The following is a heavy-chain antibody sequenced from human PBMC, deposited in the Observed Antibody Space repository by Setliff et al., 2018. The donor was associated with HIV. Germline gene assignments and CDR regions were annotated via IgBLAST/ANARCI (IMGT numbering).Heavy chain of an antibody. J-gene: IGHJ6*02. V-gene: IGHV4-59*12. CDR2: IYHSGNT. CDR3: ARDPGYFDWLRSYRHYYGMDV. CDR1: GGSISPYY. D-gene: IGHD3-9*01. Sequence: SETLSLTCTVSGGSISPYYWSWIRQPPGKGLEWIGNIYHSGNTYYNPSLKSRVTISVDTSKNQFSLKLSSVTAADTAVYFCARDPGYFDWLRSYRHYYGMDVWGQGTTVTVSS.